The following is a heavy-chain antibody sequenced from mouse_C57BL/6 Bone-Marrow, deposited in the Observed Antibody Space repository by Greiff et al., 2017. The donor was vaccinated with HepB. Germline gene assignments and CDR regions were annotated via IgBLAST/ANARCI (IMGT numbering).Heavy chain of an antibody. CDR3: ASLRGAMDY. J-gene: IGHJ4*01. V-gene: IGHV1-69*01. D-gene: IGHD1-1*01. CDR2: IDPSDSYT. CDR1: GYTFTSYW. Sequence: QVQLQQPGAELVIPGASVKLSCKASGYTFTSYWMHWVKQRPGQGLEWIGEIDPSDSYTNYNQKFKGKSTLTVDKSSSTAYMQLSSLTSEDSAVYYCASLRGAMDYWGQGTSVTVSS.